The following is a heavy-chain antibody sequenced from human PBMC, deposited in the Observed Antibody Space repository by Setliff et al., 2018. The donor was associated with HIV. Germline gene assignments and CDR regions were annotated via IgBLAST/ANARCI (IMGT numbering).Heavy chain of an antibody. CDR3: ARQGRGGDYYDSSGYYVSI. Sequence: LGESLKISCKGSGYSFTSYWIGWVRQMPGKGLEWMGIIYPGDSDTRYSPSFQGQVTISADKSISTAYLQWSSLKASDTAMYYCARQGRGGDYYDSSGYYVSIWGQGTMVTVSS. CDR1: GYSFTSYW. J-gene: IGHJ3*02. V-gene: IGHV5-51*01. D-gene: IGHD3-22*01. CDR2: IYPGDSDT.